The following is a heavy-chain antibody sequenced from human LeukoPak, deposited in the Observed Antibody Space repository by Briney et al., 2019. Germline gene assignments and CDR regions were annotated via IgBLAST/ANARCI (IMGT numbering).Heavy chain of an antibody. J-gene: IGHJ4*02. CDR1: GYTFTSYW. Sequence: GESLQISSKGSGYTFTSYWINWGRQMPGKGLEWMGIIYPGESETRYSPSFQGHVTISADKSITTVYLQWSSLKASDTAMYYCARLYGDYALDYWGQGTLVTVSS. CDR2: IYPGESET. V-gene: IGHV5-51*01. D-gene: IGHD4-17*01. CDR3: ARLYGDYALDY.